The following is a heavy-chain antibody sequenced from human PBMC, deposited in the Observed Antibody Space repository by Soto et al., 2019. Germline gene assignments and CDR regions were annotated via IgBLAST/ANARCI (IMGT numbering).Heavy chain of an antibody. D-gene: IGHD1-26*01. V-gene: IGHV3-11*01. Sequence: PGGSLRLSCAASGFTFSDYYMSWLRQAPGKGLEWISYISTSGSVIYAASVKGRFTISRDNPRNSLYLQMNSLRAEDTAVYYCASEWTVGATTDFEFCGQRTLVTVS. CDR2: ISTSGSVI. J-gene: IGHJ4*01. CDR1: GFTFSDYY. CDR3: ASEWTVGATTDFEF.